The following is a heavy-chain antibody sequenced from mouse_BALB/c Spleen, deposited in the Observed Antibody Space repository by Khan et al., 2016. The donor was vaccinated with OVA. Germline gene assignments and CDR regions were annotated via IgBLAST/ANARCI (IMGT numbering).Heavy chain of an antibody. CDR2: IDPSDSET. CDR1: GYTFTSYW. J-gene: IGHJ3*01. Sequence: QVQLQQSGAELVRPGASVNLSCKASGYTFTSYWMNWVKQRPGHGLEWIGRIDPSDSETHYNQMFKDKATLTVDKSSSTAYMQLSSLTSEDSAVDYCARREKYGYDPSWFAYWGQGTLVTVSA. D-gene: IGHD2-2*01. V-gene: IGHV1-61*01. CDR3: ARREKYGYDPSWFAY.